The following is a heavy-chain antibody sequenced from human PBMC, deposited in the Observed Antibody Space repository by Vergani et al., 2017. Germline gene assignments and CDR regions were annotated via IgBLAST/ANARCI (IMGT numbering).Heavy chain of an antibody. V-gene: IGHV3-23*01. CDR2: ISGSGGST. J-gene: IGHJ4*02. Sequence: EVQLLESGGGLVQPGGSLRLSCAASGFTFRSYAMSWVRQAPGKGLEWVSAISGSGGSTYYADSVKGRFTISRDNSKNTLYLQMNSLRAEDTAVYYCAKDWSSSGSGYYWGQGTLVTVSS. CDR3: AKDWSSSGSGYY. D-gene: IGHD6-19*01. CDR1: GFTFRSYA.